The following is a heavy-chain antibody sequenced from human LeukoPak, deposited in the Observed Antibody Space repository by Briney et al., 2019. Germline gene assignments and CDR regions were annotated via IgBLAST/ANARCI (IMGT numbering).Heavy chain of an antibody. Sequence: NPGGSLRLSCAASGFTFSDYYMSWIRQAPGKGLEWVSYISSSGSTIYYADSVKGRFTISRDNSKNTLYLQMNSLRAEDTAVYYCAKGYCSGGSCGKSGYYYYYMDVWGKGTTVTVSS. CDR1: GFTFSDYY. CDR3: AKGYCSGGSCGKSGYYYYYMDV. CDR2: ISSSGSTI. J-gene: IGHJ6*03. D-gene: IGHD2-15*01. V-gene: IGHV3-11*01.